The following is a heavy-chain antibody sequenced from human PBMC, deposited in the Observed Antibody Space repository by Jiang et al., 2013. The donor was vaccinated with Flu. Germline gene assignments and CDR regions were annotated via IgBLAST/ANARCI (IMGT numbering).Heavy chain of an antibody. Sequence: GLLKPSETLSLTCTVSGGSISSSSYYWGWIRQPPGKGLEWIGSIYYSGSTYYNPSLKSRVTISVDTSKNQFSLKLSSVTAADTAVYYCARQGITMIVVVITDYFDYWGQGTLVTVSS. V-gene: IGHV4-39*01. D-gene: IGHD3-22*01. J-gene: IGHJ4*02. CDR3: ARQGITMIVVVITDYFDY. CDR2: IYYSGST. CDR1: GGSISSSSYY.